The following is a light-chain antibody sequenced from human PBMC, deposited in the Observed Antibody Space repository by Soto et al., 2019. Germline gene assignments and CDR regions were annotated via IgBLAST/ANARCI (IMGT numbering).Light chain of an antibody. J-gene: IGKJ1*01. CDR3: QQSYSTPRT. CDR1: QSISTY. V-gene: IGKV1-39*01. CDR2: AGS. Sequence: DIQMTQSPSSLSASVGDRVTITCRASQSISTYINWYQQKPGKAPKLLIYAGSSLQSGVPSRFSGSGSGTDYTLIISRLQPEDFASYVCQQSYSTPRTFVQGTKMDI.